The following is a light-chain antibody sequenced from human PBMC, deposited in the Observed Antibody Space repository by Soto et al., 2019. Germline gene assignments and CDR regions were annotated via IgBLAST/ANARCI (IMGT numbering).Light chain of an antibody. CDR1: SSDVGGYKP. Sequence: QSVLTQPASVSGSPGQSITIYCTGTSSDVGGYKPVSWYQHHPGKAPKLIIYEGSKRPSGVSNRFSGSKSGKTASLTISGLQAEDEGDYYCCSYAGNNIQVVFGGGTKLTVL. V-gene: IGLV2-23*01. CDR3: CSYAGNNIQVV. J-gene: IGLJ2*01. CDR2: EGS.